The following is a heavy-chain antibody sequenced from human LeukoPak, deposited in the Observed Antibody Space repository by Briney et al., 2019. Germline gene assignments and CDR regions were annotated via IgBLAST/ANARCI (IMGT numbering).Heavy chain of an antibody. V-gene: IGHV1-2*02. Sequence: ASVKVSCKASGYTFTGYYMHWVRQAPGQGLEWMGWINPNSGGTNYAQKFQGRVTMTGDTSISTAYMELSRLRSDDTAVYYCARDSSLYDSSTFCVWGQGTLVTVSS. J-gene: IGHJ4*02. CDR2: INPNSGGT. CDR1: GYTFTGYY. D-gene: IGHD3-22*01. CDR3: ARDSSLYDSSTFCV.